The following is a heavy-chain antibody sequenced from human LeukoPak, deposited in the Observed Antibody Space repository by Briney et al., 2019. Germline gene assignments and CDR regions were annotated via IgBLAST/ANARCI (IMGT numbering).Heavy chain of an antibody. J-gene: IGHJ4*02. Sequence: GESLQISCKASGYSFTNYWIGWVRQMSGRGLEWMGTIYPGDSDTRYSPSFQDQVTISVDKSINTAYLQWSSLEASDTAMYYCARHGLEMTPDYWGQGTLVTVSS. CDR2: IYPGDSDT. V-gene: IGHV5-51*01. D-gene: IGHD5-24*01. CDR1: GYSFTNYW. CDR3: ARHGLEMTPDY.